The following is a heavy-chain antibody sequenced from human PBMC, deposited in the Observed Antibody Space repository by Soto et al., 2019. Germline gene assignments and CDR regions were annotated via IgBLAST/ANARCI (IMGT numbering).Heavy chain of an antibody. V-gene: IGHV4-4*07. J-gene: IGHJ1*01. CDR1: GAYVSDFS. CDR3: ARESGENWTYEAH. CDR2: ITVNGIT. D-gene: IGHD1-7*01. Sequence: QVQQLESGPGLVKPWDTLSLTCTVSGAYVSDFSWSWIRQPAGKGLEWIGSITVNGITQFTPSFRSRVPMSIDTSRNQFSLNLQSATAADTALYYCARESGENWTYEAHWGKGTLVTVSS.